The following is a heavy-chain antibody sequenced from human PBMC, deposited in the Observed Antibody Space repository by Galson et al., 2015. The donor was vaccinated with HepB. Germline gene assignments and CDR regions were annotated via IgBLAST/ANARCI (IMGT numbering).Heavy chain of an antibody. J-gene: IGHJ4*02. D-gene: IGHD1-1*01. CDR3: VLAPNWNYFDY. CDR1: GFTFSDFW. Sequence: SLRLSCAASGFTFSDFWMSWVRQAPGEGLEWVANIKQDGSDYFYADSVKSRFTISRDSDGDSLFLQMDSLRTEDTAVYYCVLAPNWNYFDYWGQGALVTVSS. V-gene: IGHV3-7*03. CDR2: IKQDGSDY.